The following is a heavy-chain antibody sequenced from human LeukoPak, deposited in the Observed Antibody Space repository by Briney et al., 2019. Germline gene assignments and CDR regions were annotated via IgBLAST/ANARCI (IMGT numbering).Heavy chain of an antibody. CDR2: INPDGNKK. D-gene: IGHD5-18*01. J-gene: IGHJ4*02. V-gene: IGHV3-7*01. Sequence: GGSLRLSCAVSGLTFSSSWMDWVRQAPGKGLEWVASINPDGNKKYSADSVKGRSTISRDNAENSLYLQMNSLRVEDTAFYYCARDLAYSRLDYWGQGMLVTVSS. CDR3: ARDLAYSRLDY. CDR1: GLTFSSSW.